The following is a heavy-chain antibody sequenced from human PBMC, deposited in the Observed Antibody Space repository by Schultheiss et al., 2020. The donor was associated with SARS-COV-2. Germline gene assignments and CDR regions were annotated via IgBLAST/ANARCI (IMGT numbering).Heavy chain of an antibody. D-gene: IGHD4-17*01. Sequence: GGSLRLSCSASGFTFSSYAMHWVRQAPGKGLEDVSAISSNGGSTYYADSVKGRFTISRDNSKNTLYLQMNSLRAEDTAVYYCAKDDDSDYGDSGAEYFQHWGQGTLVTVSS. CDR1: GFTFSSYA. J-gene: IGHJ1*01. V-gene: IGHV3-64*04. CDR3: AKDDDSDYGDSGAEYFQH. CDR2: ISSNGGST.